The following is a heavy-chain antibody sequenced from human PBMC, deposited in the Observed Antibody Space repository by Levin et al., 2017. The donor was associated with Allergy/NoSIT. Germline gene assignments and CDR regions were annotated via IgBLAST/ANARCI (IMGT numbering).Heavy chain of an antibody. J-gene: IGHJ4*02. CDR1: GYTFTGYY. CDR2: INPNSGGT. CDR3: ARAVVVVAATVSAGY. Sequence: ASVKVSCKASGYTFTGYYMHWVRQAPGQGLEWMGWINPNSGGTNYAQKFQGRVTMTRDTSISTAYMELSRLRSDDTAVYYCARAVVVVAATVSAGYWGQGTLVTVSS. D-gene: IGHD2-15*01. V-gene: IGHV1-2*02.